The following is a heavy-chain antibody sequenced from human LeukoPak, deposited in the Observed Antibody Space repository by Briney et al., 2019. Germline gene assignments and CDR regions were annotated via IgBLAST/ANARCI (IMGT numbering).Heavy chain of an antibody. CDR2: INPNSGGT. J-gene: IGHJ4*02. CDR1: GYTFTGYY. D-gene: IGHD3-3*01. CDR3: ARAEVLGIFGD. V-gene: IGHV1-2*02. Sequence: ASVKVSCKASGYTFTGYYMHWVRQAPGQGLEWMGWINPNSGGTNYAQKLQGRVTMTTDTSTSTAYMEPRSLRSDDTAVYYCARAEVLGIFGDWGQGTLVTVSS.